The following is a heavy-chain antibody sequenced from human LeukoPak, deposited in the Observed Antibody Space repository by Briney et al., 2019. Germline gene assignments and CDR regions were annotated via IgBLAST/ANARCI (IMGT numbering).Heavy chain of an antibody. CDR1: GGTFSSYA. Sequence: ASVKVSCKASGGTFSSYAISWVRQAPGQGLEWMGGIIPVFGTANYAQKFQGRVTITADESTSTAYMELSSLRSEDTAVYYCARDLTAMRGFCSYWGQGTLSPSPQ. V-gene: IGHV1-69*01. D-gene: IGHD5-18*01. CDR3: ARDLTAMRGFCSY. J-gene: IGHJ4*02. CDR2: IIPVFGTA.